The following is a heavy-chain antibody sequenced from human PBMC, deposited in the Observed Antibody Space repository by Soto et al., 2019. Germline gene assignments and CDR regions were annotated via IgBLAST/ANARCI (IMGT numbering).Heavy chain of an antibody. D-gene: IGHD5-18*01. V-gene: IGHV3-21*01. J-gene: IGHJ6*02. Sequence: GGSLRLSCAASGFTFSSYSMNWVRQAPGKGLEWVSSISSSSSYIYYADSVKGRFTISRDNAKNSLYLQMNSLRAEDTAVYYCARGGIQLWPTYYYYYGMDVWGQGTTVTVSS. CDR3: ARGGIQLWPTYYYYYGMDV. CDR1: GFTFSSYS. CDR2: ISSSSSYI.